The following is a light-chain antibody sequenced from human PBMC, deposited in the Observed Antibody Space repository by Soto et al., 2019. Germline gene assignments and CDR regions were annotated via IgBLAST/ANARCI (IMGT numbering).Light chain of an antibody. V-gene: IGKV3D-15*01. CDR1: ETVRSN. CDR3: QQYGDSPVT. J-gene: IGKJ1*01. CDR2: AAS. Sequence: RVMTQSPDTLSVSPGERATLSCRASETVRSNLAWYQQKPGQAPRLLIYAASTRATGIPARFSGSGSGTDFTLTISRLEPEDFAVYNCQQYGDSPVTFGQGTKVDIK.